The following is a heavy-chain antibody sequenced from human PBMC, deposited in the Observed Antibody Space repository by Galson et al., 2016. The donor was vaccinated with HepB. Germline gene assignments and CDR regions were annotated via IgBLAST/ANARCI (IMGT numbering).Heavy chain of an antibody. D-gene: IGHD6-19*01. V-gene: IGHV3-11*06. CDR3: VRVAQWLAPCYFDY. Sequence: SLRLSCAVSGFNFRDYYMSWIRETPGKGLEWMSYISADSSHRNHADSVKGRFTISRDNAKNSLYLQMNSLRAEDTAVYYCVRVAQWLAPCYFDYWGQGTLVTVSS. J-gene: IGHJ4*02. CDR1: GFNFRDYY. CDR2: ISADSSHR.